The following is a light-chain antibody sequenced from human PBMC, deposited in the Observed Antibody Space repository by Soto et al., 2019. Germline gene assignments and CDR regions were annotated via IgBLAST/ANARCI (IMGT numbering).Light chain of an antibody. Sequence: QSALTQPPSASGSPGQSVAISCTGTSSDIGGYNFVSWYQQHPGKAPKLMIYEVTKRPSGVPDRFSGSKSGNTATLIVSGLQPEDEADYCCSSNGSSTNPYVFGTGTQLTVL. CDR1: SSDIGGYNF. CDR2: EVT. J-gene: IGLJ1*01. V-gene: IGLV2-8*01. CDR3: SSNGSSTNPYV.